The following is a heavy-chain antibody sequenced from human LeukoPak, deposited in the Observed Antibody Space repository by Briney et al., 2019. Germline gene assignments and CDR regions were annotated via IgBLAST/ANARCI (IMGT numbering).Heavy chain of an antibody. Sequence: PGGSLRLSCAAFGFTFSNYAMSWVRQAPGKGLEWVSAISGSGGSTYYADSVKGRFTISRDNSKNTLYLQMNSLRAEDTAVYYCAKWAYYGSGSHVFYYYYGMDVWGQGTTVTVSS. V-gene: IGHV3-23*01. CDR3: AKWAYYGSGSHVFYYYYGMDV. CDR2: ISGSGGST. CDR1: GFTFSNYA. J-gene: IGHJ6*02. D-gene: IGHD3-10*01.